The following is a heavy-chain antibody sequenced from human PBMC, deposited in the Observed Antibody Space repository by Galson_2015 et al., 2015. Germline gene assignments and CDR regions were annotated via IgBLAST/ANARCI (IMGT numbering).Heavy chain of an antibody. Sequence: FLRLSCAASGFTFSDYYMSWIRQAPGKGLEWVSYISSSGSTIYYADSVKGRFTISRDNAKNSLYLQMNSLRAEDTAVYYCAGGLGWNQLSSDYWGQGTLVTVSS. V-gene: IGHV3-11*01. CDR2: ISSSGSTI. J-gene: IGHJ4*02. D-gene: IGHD1-14*01. CDR3: AGGLGWNQLSSDY. CDR1: GFTFSDYY.